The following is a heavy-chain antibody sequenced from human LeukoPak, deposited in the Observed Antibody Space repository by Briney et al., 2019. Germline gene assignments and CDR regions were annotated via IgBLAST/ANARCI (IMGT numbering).Heavy chain of an antibody. CDR3: ARHPRGRIEAAGTSRFDP. J-gene: IGHJ5*02. CDR1: GGSISSSSYY. CDR2: IYYSGST. D-gene: IGHD6-13*01. Sequence: PSETLSLTCTVSGGSISSSSYYWGWIRQPPGKGLEWIGSIYYSGSTYYNPSLKSRVTISVDTSKNQFSLKLSSVTAADTAVYYCARHPRGRIEAAGTSRFDPWGQGTLVTVSS. V-gene: IGHV4-39*01.